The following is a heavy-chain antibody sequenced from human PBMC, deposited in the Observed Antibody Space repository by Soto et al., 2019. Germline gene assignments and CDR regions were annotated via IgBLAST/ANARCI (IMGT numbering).Heavy chain of an antibody. V-gene: IGHV4-59*08. CDR3: ARGDYDILTGYMDV. CDR1: GGSLSSYY. Sequence: SETLSLTCTGSGGSLSSYYWSWIRQPPGKGLEWIGYIYYSGSTYYNPSLKSRVTISVDTSKNQFSLKLSSVTAADTAVYYCARGDYDILTGYMDVWGQGTTVTVSS. J-gene: IGHJ6*02. CDR2: IYYSGST. D-gene: IGHD3-9*01.